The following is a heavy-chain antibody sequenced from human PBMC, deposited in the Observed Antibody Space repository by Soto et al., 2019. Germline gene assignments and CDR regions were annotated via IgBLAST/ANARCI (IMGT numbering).Heavy chain of an antibody. V-gene: IGHV3-7*01. CDR2: INQDGSGQ. D-gene: IGHD1-26*01. Sequence: GGSLRLSCAASGFTFTRNWMSWVRQAPGMGLEWVANINQDGSGQYYVDSVKGRFTISRDNAKNSLYLQMNSLRAEDTAVYYCARLEVGAPLDTWGQGTLVTVSS. J-gene: IGHJ5*02. CDR3: ARLEVGAPLDT. CDR1: GFTFTRNW.